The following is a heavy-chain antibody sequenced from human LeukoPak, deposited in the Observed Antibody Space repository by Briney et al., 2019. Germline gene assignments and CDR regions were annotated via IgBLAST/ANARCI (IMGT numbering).Heavy chain of an antibody. Sequence: GSSVKVSCKASGGTFSSYAISWVRQAPGQGLEWMGGTIPIFGTANYAQKFQGRVTITADESTSTAYMELSSLRSEDTAVYYCARDPGPLGYCSGGSCLNNRFDPWGQGTLVTVSS. CDR2: TIPIFGTA. V-gene: IGHV1-69*01. CDR1: GGTFSSYA. D-gene: IGHD2-15*01. J-gene: IGHJ5*02. CDR3: ARDPGPLGYCSGGSCLNNRFDP.